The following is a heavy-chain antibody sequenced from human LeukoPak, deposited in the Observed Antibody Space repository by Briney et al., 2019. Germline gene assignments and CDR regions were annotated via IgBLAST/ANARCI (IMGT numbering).Heavy chain of an antibody. D-gene: IGHD4-17*01. CDR2: IRYDGINK. V-gene: IGHV3-30*02. CDR1: GFNFSTYV. J-gene: IGHJ6*03. CDR3: AKEHNDYGDYVGPRYHYYMDV. Sequence: GGSLRLSCAASGFNFSTYVMHWVRQAPGKGLEWVSFIRYDGINKFDGDSVRGRFTISRDNSKNTLYLQMNSLRGADTAVYYCAKEHNDYGDYVGPRYHYYMDVWGKGTTVTVSS.